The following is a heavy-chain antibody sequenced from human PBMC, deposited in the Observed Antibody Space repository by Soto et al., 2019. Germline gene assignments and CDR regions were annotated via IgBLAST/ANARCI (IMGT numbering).Heavy chain of an antibody. CDR1: GFTCRRYA. V-gene: IGHV3-30-3*01. D-gene: IGHD1-1*01. CDR3: ARDSGIATGTSRHIFDF. CDR2: SLYDGTNQ. J-gene: IGHJ4*02. Sequence: QVQLVESVGAVVQTGRSLRLSCLASGFTCRRYAMHWVRQDPGKGLEWVAVSLYDGTNQCHADSLKGRFTISRDTSDNKLLLDISSVTSEDTAVYFCARDSGIATGTSRHIFDFWCPGTQVTVAS.